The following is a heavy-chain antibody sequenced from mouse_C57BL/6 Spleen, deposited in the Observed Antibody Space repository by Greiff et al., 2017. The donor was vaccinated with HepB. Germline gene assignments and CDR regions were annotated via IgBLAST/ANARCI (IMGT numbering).Heavy chain of an antibody. Sequence: EVKLMESGGGLVQPKGSLKLSCAASGFSFNTYAMNWVRQAPGKGLEWVARIRSKSNNYATYYADSVKDRFTISRDDSESMLYLQMNNLKTEDTAMYYCVRQGYSNYGGYAMDYWGQGTSVTVSS. CDR2: IRSKSNNYAT. V-gene: IGHV10-1*01. CDR3: VRQGYSNYGGYAMDY. CDR1: GFSFNTYA. D-gene: IGHD2-5*01. J-gene: IGHJ4*01.